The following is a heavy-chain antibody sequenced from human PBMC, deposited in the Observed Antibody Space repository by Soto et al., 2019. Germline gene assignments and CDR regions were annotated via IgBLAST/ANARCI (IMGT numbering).Heavy chain of an antibody. J-gene: IGHJ3*02. V-gene: IGHV1-18*01. CDR1: GYTFTSYG. CDR3: ARAAADDAFDI. D-gene: IGHD6-13*01. CDR2: ISAYNGNT. Sequence: ASVKDSCKASGYTFTSYGISWVRQAPGQGLEWMGWISAYNGNTNYAQKLQGRVTMTTDTSTSSAYMELRSLSSDDTAVCYCARAAADDAFDIWGQGTMVTVSS.